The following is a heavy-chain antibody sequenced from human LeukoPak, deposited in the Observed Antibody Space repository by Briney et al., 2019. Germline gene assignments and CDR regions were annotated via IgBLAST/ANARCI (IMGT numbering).Heavy chain of an antibody. CDR3: IVFGDSNH. V-gene: IGHV3-74*01. Sequence: PGGSLRLSCAASGFTFSSYWMHWVRQAPGKGLVWVSRINNDGSSTSYADSVKGRFTISRDTSKNTLYLQINSLRVEDTAVYYCIVFGDSNHWGQGTLVTVSS. CDR1: GFTFSSYW. CDR2: INNDGSST. D-gene: IGHD4-17*01. J-gene: IGHJ5*02.